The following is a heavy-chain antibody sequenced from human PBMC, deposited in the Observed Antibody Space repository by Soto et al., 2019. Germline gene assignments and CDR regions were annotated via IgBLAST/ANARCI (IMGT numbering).Heavy chain of an antibody. Sequence: GGSLRLSCPGSGFTFGDSYMSWIRQAPGKGLEWLSYVSPGSRYPAYADSVKGRFTISRDNAKRSLYLQMMSLTAEDTAIYYCVRGGGGGLVDPWGQGTMVTVSS. CDR1: GFTFGDSY. D-gene: IGHD2-15*01. CDR3: VRGGGGGLVDP. CDR2: VSPGSRYP. V-gene: IGHV3-11*05. J-gene: IGHJ5*02.